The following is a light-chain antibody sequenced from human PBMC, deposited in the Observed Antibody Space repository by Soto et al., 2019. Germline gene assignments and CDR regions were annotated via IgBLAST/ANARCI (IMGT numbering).Light chain of an antibody. Sequence: DIQMTQSPSTLSASVGDRVTITCRASQGLSGWLAWYQQKPGKAPKLLIYKTSSLESGVPSRFSGSGSGTEFTLTIRSLQPDDFANYSCLQYNSLYTFGQGTKLDIK. CDR3: LQYNSLYT. V-gene: IGKV1-5*03. CDR2: KTS. CDR1: QGLSGW. J-gene: IGKJ2*01.